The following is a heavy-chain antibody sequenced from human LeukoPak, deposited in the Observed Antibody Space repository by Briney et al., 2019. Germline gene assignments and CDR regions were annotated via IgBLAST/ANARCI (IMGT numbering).Heavy chain of an antibody. CDR1: GFTFSNYA. V-gene: IGHV3-23*01. D-gene: IGHD3-22*01. Sequence: GGSLRLSCAASGFTFSNYAMSWVRQAPGKGLEWVSLISRSGNTHYADSVKGRFTISRDNSKNTLYLQMNSLRPEDTAVYYCATDCDTSASYEVYWGRGTLVTVSS. CDR2: ISRSGNT. J-gene: IGHJ4*02. CDR3: ATDCDTSASYEVY.